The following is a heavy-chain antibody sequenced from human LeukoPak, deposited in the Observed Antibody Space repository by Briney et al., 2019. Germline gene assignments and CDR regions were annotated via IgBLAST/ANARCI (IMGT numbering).Heavy chain of an antibody. J-gene: IGHJ4*02. Sequence: PGGSLRLSCAASGFTFSSYAMHWVRQAPGKGLEWVAVISYDGSNKYYADSVKGRFTISRDNSKNTLYLQMNSLRAEDTAVYYCARPGVGATTSVYGYWGQGTLVTVSS. CDR2: ISYDGSNK. CDR3: ARPGVGATTSVYGY. CDR1: GFTFSSYA. V-gene: IGHV3-30-3*01. D-gene: IGHD1-26*01.